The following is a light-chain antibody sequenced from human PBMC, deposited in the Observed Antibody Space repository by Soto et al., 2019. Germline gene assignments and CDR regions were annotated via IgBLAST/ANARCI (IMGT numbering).Light chain of an antibody. CDR2: AAS. CDR1: QSVSSAY. J-gene: IGKJ1*01. V-gene: IGKV3-20*01. Sequence: EIVLTQSPGTLSLSPGERATLSCRASQSVSSAYLAWYQHNPGQPPTLLIYAASSRVTGIPDRFSGSGSGTELTLTISRLEPEDLAVYYCQPYGSSSTWTFGQGTKVEIK. CDR3: QPYGSSSTWT.